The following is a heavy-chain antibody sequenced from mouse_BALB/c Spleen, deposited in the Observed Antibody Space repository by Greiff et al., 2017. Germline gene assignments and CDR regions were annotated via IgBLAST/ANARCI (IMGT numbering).Heavy chain of an antibody. CDR1: GFTFSSYG. D-gene: IGHD1-2*01. CDR2: ISSGGSYT. CDR3: ARQGLRLRGFAY. Sequence: EVKVVESGGDLVKPGGSLKLSCAASGFTFSSYGMSWVRQTPDKRLEWVATISSGGSYTYYPDSVKGRFTISRDNAKNTLYLQMSSLKSEDTAMYYCARQGLRLRGFAYWGQGTLVTVSA. V-gene: IGHV5-6*01. J-gene: IGHJ3*01.